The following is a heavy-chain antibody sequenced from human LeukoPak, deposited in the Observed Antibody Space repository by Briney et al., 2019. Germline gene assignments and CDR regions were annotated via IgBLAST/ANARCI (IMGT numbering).Heavy chain of an antibody. V-gene: IGHV1-69*01. CDR1: GGTFSSYA. J-gene: IGHJ4*02. D-gene: IGHD2-15*01. CDR2: IIPIFGTA. Sequence: ASVKVSCKASGGTFSSYAISWVRQAPGQGLEWMGGIIPIFGTANYAQKFQGRVTITADESTGTAYMELSGLRSEDTAVYYCASHLVVVAAPYSFDYWGQGTLVTVSS. CDR3: ASHLVVVAAPYSFDY.